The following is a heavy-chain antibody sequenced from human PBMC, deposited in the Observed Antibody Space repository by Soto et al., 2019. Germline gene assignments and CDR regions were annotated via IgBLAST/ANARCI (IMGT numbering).Heavy chain of an antibody. J-gene: IGHJ3*02. D-gene: IGHD3-22*01. Sequence: PGGSLRLSCTASGFTFGVYSLTWVRQAPGKGLDWVGFIRSKPYGETTEYAASVKGRFTISRDDSKNIAYLQMNSLKTEDTAVYYCARDLGITVIVVPHYGLDIWGQGTMVTVSS. CDR2: IRSKPYGETT. CDR1: GFTFGVYS. CDR3: ARDLGITVIVVPHYGLDI. V-gene: IGHV3-49*04.